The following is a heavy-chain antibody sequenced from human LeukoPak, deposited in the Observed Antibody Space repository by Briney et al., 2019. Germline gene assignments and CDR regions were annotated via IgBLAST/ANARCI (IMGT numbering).Heavy chain of an antibody. CDR2: INAGNGNT. V-gene: IGHV1-3*01. D-gene: IGHD6-19*01. J-gene: IGHJ4*02. Sequence: ASVKVSCKASGYRFTTDMYTIHWLRQAPGHRLEWMGWINAGNGNTKYSQKFQGRVTITGDTSARTVYMEVSSIVSEDTAVYYCARDSDSSGWSWVYWGQGTLVTVSS. CDR3: ARDSDSSGWSWVY. CDR1: GYRFTTDMYT.